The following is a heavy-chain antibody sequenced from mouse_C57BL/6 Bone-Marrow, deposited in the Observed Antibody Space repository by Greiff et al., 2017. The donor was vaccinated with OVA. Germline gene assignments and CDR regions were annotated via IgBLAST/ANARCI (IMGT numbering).Heavy chain of an antibody. Sequence: DVHLVESGGGLVKPGGSLKLSCAASGFTFSSYAMSWVRQTPEKRLEWVATISDGGSYTYYPDNVKGRFTISRDNAKNNLYLQMSHLKSEDTAMYYCARDRGVIDYYGSSPLWYFDVWGTGTTVTVSS. CDR3: ARDRGVIDYYGSSPLWYFDV. CDR1: GFTFSSYA. V-gene: IGHV5-4*01. D-gene: IGHD1-1*01. J-gene: IGHJ1*03. CDR2: ISDGGSYT.